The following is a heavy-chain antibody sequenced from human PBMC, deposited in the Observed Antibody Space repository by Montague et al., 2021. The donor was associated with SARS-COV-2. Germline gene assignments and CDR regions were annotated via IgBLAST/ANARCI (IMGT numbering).Heavy chain of an antibody. J-gene: IGHJ6*02. CDR1: GGSISSGNYY. V-gene: IGHV4-61*09. CDR3: AGESGSPTYYFYYGVDV. Sequence: TLSLTCTVSGGSISSGNYYWSWIRQPAGKGLEWIGHIYTSGSTNYNPSLKSRVTISVHTSNNQVSLKLSSVTAADTAVYYCAGESGSPTYYFYYGVDVWGQGTTVTVSS. CDR2: IYTSGST. D-gene: IGHD1-26*01.